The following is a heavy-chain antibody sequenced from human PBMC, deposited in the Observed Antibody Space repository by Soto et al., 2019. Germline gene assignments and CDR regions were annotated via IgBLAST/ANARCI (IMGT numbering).Heavy chain of an antibody. Sequence: QVQLVQSGAEVKKPGSSVKVSCKASGGVFRNSAINWVRQAPGQGLEWMGGIIPVFGTADYPQKFKGRVTITADESTTTAYMELTSLKPEDTAVYFCARDRWGSYSFDSWGQGTLVTVAS. CDR1: GGVFRNSA. CDR3: ARDRWGSYSFDS. CDR2: IIPVFGTA. V-gene: IGHV1-69*01. D-gene: IGHD1-26*01. J-gene: IGHJ5*01.